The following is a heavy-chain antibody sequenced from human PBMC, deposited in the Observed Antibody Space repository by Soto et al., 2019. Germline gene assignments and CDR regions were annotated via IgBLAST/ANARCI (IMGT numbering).Heavy chain of an antibody. J-gene: IGHJ6*02. CDR3: AKAATYCSSTSCLRPANPDV. D-gene: IGHD2-2*01. CDR2: ISDSGGKT. Sequence: EVQLLESGGGLAQSGGSLRLSCAVSGFTFSSYAMTWVRQAPGKGLEWVSGISDSGGKTYYADSVKGRFTISRDNSKNTRYLQMSSLRADDTAVYYCAKAATYCSSTSCLRPANPDVWGQGTTVTVSS. CDR1: GFTFSSYA. V-gene: IGHV3-23*01.